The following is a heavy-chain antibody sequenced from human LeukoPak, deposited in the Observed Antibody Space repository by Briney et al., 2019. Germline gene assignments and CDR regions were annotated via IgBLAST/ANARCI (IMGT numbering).Heavy chain of an antibody. V-gene: IGHV1-24*01. D-gene: IGHD6-13*01. J-gene: IGHJ6*02. CDR2: FDPEDGET. Sequence: ASVKASCKVSGYTLTELSMHWVRQAPGKGLEWMGGFDPEDGETIYAQKFQGRVTMTEDTSTDTAYMELSSLRSEDTAVYYCATTRIAAPDYYYGMDVWGQGTTVTVSS. CDR3: ATTRIAAPDYYYGMDV. CDR1: GYTLTELS.